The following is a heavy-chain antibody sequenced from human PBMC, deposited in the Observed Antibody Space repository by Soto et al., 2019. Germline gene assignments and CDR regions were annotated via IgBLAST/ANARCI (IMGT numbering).Heavy chain of an antibody. CDR2: IYWDDDK. D-gene: IGHD6-13*01. V-gene: IGHV2-5*02. CDR3: AHRLLEQQLAHFDY. J-gene: IGHJ4*02. CDR1: GFSLSTSGVG. Sequence: QITLKESGPTLVKPTRTLTLTCTFSGFSLSTSGVGVGWISQPPGKALEWLALIYWDDDKRYSPSLKSRLTITKDTSKNQVDLTMTNMDPVDTATYYSAHRLLEQQLAHFDYWGQGTLVTVSS.